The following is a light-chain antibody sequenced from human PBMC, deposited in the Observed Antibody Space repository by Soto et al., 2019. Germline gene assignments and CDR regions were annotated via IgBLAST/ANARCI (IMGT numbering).Light chain of an antibody. CDR1: HSVSSN. V-gene: IGKV3-15*01. Sequence: EIVMTQSPATLSVSPGERATLSCRASHSVSSNLAWYQQKPGQAPRLLIYGASTRATGIPASFSGSGSGTEFTLTISSLQSEDFAVYYCQQYNNWPAWTFGQGNKVEIK. CDR2: GAS. CDR3: QQYNNWPAWT. J-gene: IGKJ1*01.